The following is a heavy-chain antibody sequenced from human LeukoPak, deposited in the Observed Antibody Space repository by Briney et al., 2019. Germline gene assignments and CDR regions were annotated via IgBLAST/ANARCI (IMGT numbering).Heavy chain of an antibody. CDR2: IYPGDSDT. J-gene: IGHJ5*02. CDR1: GYSFTIYW. CDR3: AIFDFLFGEIDNWFDP. Sequence: GESLKISCKGSGYSFTIYWIGWVRQLPGKGLEWMGIIYPGDSDTRYSPSFQGQVTISADKSISTAYLQWSSLKASDTAMYYCAIFDFLFGEIDNWFDPWGQGTQVTVSS. D-gene: IGHD3-16*01. V-gene: IGHV5-51*01.